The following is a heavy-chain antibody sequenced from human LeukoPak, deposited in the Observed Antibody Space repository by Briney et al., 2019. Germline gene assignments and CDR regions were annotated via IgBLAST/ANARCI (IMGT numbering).Heavy chain of an antibody. Sequence: PGRSLRLSCAASGFTFSSYGMHWVRQAPGKGLEWVAVITYDGSNKYYADSVKGRFTISRDNSKNTLYLQMNCLRAEDTAVYYCAKDQGSSSGYYYYYCMDVWGQGTTVTV. CDR2: ITYDGSNK. J-gene: IGHJ6*02. D-gene: IGHD6-6*01. CDR1: GFTFSSYG. V-gene: IGHV3-30*18. CDR3: AKDQGSSSGYYYYYCMDV.